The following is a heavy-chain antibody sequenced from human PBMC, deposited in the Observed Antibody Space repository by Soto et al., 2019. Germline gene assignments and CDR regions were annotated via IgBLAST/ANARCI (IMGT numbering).Heavy chain of an antibody. V-gene: IGHV3-9*01. CDR3: ARTTWGYGEPLDS. CDR1: GFTFDDYA. CDR2: ISWNSDST. D-gene: IGHD4-17*01. Sequence: EVHLVESGGGVAQPGRSLRRSCATSGFTFDDYAMHWVRQAPGKGLEWVSGISWNSDSTGYADSVKGRFTISRDNAKKSLFLQMNSLRSEDTAFYFCARTTWGYGEPLDSWGQGTLVTASS. J-gene: IGHJ4*02.